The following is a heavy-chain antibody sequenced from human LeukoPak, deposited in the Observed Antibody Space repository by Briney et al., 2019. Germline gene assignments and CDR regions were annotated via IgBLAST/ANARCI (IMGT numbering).Heavy chain of an antibody. D-gene: IGHD2-15*01. CDR3: ASGSICSGILEY. CDR1: GFTFSSYM. V-gene: IGHV3-7*01. CDR2: IKPGGGEK. J-gene: IGHJ4*02. Sequence: GGSLRLSCAASGFTFSSYMMTWVRQAPGKGLEWVANIKPGGGEKFYVDSVRGRFTISRDNAKNSLYLQMNSLRAEDTAVYYCASGSICSGILEYWGQGTLVIVSS.